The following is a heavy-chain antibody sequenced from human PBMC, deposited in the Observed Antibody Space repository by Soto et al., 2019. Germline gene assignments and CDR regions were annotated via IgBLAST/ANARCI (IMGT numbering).Heavy chain of an antibody. Sequence: ASVKVSCKASGYTFTSYAMHWVRQAPGQRLDWMGWINAGNGNTKYSQKFQGRVTFTRDTVATTVNMELTSLTSEDTAFYYCGRDQSGTGYYVDWFDPWGQGTLVTVSS. J-gene: IGHJ5*02. CDR2: INAGNGNT. CDR3: GRDQSGTGYYVDWFDP. CDR1: GYTFTSYA. D-gene: IGHD3-10*02. V-gene: IGHV1-3*01.